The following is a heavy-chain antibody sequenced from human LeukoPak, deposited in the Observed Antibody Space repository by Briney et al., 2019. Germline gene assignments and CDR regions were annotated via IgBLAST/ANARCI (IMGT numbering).Heavy chain of an antibody. CDR1: GFTFSDYS. V-gene: IGHV3-48*01. D-gene: IGHD1/OR15-1a*01. J-gene: IGHJ5*02. CDR3: ASRSINWHRGNNWFDP. Sequence: QSGGSLRLSCAASGFTFSDYSMNWVRQAPGKGLEDLSYINSDGKTTWYADSVKGRFTASRDNAKNSLYLQMNSLRVEDTAVYYCASRSINWHRGNNWFDPWGQGTLVTVSS. CDR2: INSDGKTT.